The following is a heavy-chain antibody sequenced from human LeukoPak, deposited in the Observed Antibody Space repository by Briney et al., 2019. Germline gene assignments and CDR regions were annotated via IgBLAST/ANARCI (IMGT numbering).Heavy chain of an antibody. Sequence: SVKVSFKASVGTFISYASSWVRQARGQGLEWMGGIIPIFGTANYAQKFQGRVTITTDESTSTAYMELSSLRSEDTAVYYCATWTPIVATHIYYYYYYMDVWGKGTTVTVSS. CDR3: ATWTPIVATHIYYYYYYMDV. CDR2: IIPIFGTA. J-gene: IGHJ6*03. D-gene: IGHD5-12*01. V-gene: IGHV1-69*05. CDR1: VGTFISYA.